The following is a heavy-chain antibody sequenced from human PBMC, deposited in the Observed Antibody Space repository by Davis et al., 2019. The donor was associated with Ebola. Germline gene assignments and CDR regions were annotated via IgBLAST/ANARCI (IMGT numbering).Heavy chain of an antibody. CDR2: ISYDGSNK. V-gene: IGHV3-30*18. Sequence: GGSLRLSCAASGFTFSSYGMHWVRQAPGKGLEWVAVISYDGSNKYYADSVKGRFTISRDNSKNTLYLQMNSLRAEDTAVYYCAKDIDTAMVTFYYYGMDVWGKGTTVTVSS. D-gene: IGHD5-18*01. CDR1: GFTFSSYG. J-gene: IGHJ6*04. CDR3: AKDIDTAMVTFYYYGMDV.